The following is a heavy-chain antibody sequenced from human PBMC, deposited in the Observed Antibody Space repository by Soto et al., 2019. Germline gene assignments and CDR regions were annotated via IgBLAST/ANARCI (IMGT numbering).Heavy chain of an antibody. D-gene: IGHD3-3*01. CDR3: ARQGYYDLLSGYYLFDY. CDR2: VSYSGST. J-gene: IGHJ4*02. CDR1: GGSTDSLY. V-gene: IGHV4-59*08. Sequence: QVQLQESGPGLVKPSETLFVTCTVSGGSTDSLYWRWVRQPPGKGLEWIGYVSYSGSTTYNPSLKSRVIVSIDTSKNQFSLKLTSVTAADTAVYYCARQGYYDLLSGYYLFDYWGQGILVTVSS.